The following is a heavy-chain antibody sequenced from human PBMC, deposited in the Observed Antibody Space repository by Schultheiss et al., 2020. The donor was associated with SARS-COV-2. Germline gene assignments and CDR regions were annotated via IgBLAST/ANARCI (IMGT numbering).Heavy chain of an antibody. CDR3: ARDSTRLSTWGY. V-gene: IGHV3-30*07. Sequence: GGSLRLSCAASGFTFSSYAMHWVRQAPGKGLEWVAVISYDGSNKYYADSVKGRFTISRDNAKNSLYLQMNSLRAEDTAVYYCARDSTRLSTWGYWGQGTLVTVSS. CDR2: ISYDGSNK. D-gene: IGHD2-15*01. CDR1: GFTFSSYA. J-gene: IGHJ4*02.